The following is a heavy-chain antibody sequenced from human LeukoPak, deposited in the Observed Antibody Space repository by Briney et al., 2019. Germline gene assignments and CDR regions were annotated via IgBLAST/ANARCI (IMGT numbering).Heavy chain of an antibody. CDR3: ARGREIVVVPVAGNY. CDR2: ISYDGSNK. Sequence: GGSLRLSCAASGFTFSSYAMHWVRQAPGKGLEWVAVISYDGSNKYYADSVKGRFTISRDNSKNTLYLQMNSLRAEDTAVYYCARGREIVVVPVAGNYWGQGTLVTVSS. D-gene: IGHD2-2*01. CDR1: GFTFSSYA. V-gene: IGHV3-30-3*01. J-gene: IGHJ4*02.